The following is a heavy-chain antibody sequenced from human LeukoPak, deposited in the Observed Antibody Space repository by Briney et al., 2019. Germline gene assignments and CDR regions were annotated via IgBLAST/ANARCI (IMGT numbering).Heavy chain of an antibody. CDR2: IYDSGST. D-gene: IGHD1-26*01. CDR3: ARHRVGTNPFDY. CDR1: GGSIRSSYYY. V-gene: IGHV4-39*01. Sequence: PSETLSLTCTVSGGSIRSSYYYWGWIRQPPGKGLEWIGSIYDSGSTYYNPSLESRVTISVDTSKNQFSLKVNFVTAADTAVYYCARHRVGTNPFDYWGQGTLVTVSS. J-gene: IGHJ4*02.